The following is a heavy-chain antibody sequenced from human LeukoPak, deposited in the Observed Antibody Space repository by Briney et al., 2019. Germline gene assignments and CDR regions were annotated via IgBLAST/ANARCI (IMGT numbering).Heavy chain of an antibody. J-gene: IGHJ6*03. V-gene: IGHV3-13*01. CDR3: ARGPPRGKFYYMDV. CDR2: SGTGSDT. D-gene: IGHD1-1*01. Sequence: GGSLRLPCAASGFTLSSFHMHWVRQPTGEGLEWVSISGTGSDTYYPGSVEGRFTLSRDNAKNSLYLQMNSLTAGDTAVYYCARGPPRGKFYYMDVWGKGTTVTVSS. CDR1: GFTLSSFH.